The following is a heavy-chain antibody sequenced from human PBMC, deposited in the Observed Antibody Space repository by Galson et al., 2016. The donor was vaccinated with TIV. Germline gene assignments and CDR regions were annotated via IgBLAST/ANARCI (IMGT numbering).Heavy chain of an antibody. CDR3: ARGRGLSL. CDR1: GGSFSGYY. D-gene: IGHD3-16*02. J-gene: IGHJ4*02. V-gene: IGHV4-34*01. CDR2: INLSGSS. Sequence: ETLSLTCAVYGGSFSGYYWIGEINLSGSSNYNPSLKSRVTISMDTSKNQFSPKLTSVTAADTAVYYCARGRGLSLWGQGTLVTVSA.